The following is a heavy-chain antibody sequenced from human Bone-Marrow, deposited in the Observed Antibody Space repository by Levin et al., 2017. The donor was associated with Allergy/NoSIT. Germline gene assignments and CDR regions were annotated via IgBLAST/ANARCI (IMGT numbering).Heavy chain of an antibody. J-gene: IGHJ4*02. CDR1: GYTFTGYY. Sequence: AASVKVSCKASGYTFTGYYMHWVRQAPGQGLEWMGWINPNSGGTNYAQKFQGRVTMTRDTSISTAYMELSRLRSDDTAVYYCARDLYPCSSTSCYTGPDDYWGQGTLVTVSS. CDR2: INPNSGGT. V-gene: IGHV1-2*02. D-gene: IGHD2-2*02. CDR3: ARDLYPCSSTSCYTGPDDY.